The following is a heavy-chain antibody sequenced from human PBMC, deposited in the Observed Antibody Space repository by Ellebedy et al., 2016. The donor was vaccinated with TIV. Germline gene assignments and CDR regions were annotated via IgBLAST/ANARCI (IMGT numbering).Heavy chain of an antibody. Sequence: GESLKISCTASGFTFSSFGMHWVRQAPGKGLEWVAVIWYDGSNKYYADSVKGRFTISRDNSKNTLYLQMNSLRAEDTAVYYCARGSLPYYDFWSGRYGMDVWGQGTTVTVSS. V-gene: IGHV3-33*08. D-gene: IGHD3-3*01. CDR2: IWYDGSNK. J-gene: IGHJ6*02. CDR1: GFTFSSFG. CDR3: ARGSLPYYDFWSGRYGMDV.